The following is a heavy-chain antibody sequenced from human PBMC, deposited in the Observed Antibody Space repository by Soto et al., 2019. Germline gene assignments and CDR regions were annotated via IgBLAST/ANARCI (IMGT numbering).Heavy chain of an antibody. CDR1: GFTFSSYS. V-gene: IGHV3-48*02. J-gene: IGHJ2*01. Sequence: EVQLVESGGGLVQPGGSLRLSCAASGFTFSSYSMNWVRQAPGKGLEWVSYISSSSSTIYYADSVKGRFTISRDNAKNSLYLQMDSLRDEETAVYYCAREWDYYDSSGYYPYWYFDLWGRGTLVTVSS. D-gene: IGHD3-22*01. CDR3: AREWDYYDSSGYYPYWYFDL. CDR2: ISSSSSTI.